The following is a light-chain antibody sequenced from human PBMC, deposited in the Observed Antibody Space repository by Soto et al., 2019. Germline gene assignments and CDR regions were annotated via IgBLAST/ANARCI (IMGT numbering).Light chain of an antibody. Sequence: EIVMTQSPATLSVSPGERATLSCRASQSVSSNLAWYQQKPGQAPRLLLYGASTRATGIPARFSGSGSGTDFTLTIPSLQSEDFAVYYCQQYNSWPYTFGQGTKLEIK. V-gene: IGKV3-15*01. CDR1: QSVSSN. J-gene: IGKJ2*01. CDR2: GAS. CDR3: QQYNSWPYT.